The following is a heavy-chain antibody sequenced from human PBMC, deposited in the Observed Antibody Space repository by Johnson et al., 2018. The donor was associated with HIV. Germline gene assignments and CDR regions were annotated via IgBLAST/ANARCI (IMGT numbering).Heavy chain of an antibody. CDR3: AREEGGYYDSSGYYYVGAFDI. CDR1: GFTFDDYA. J-gene: IGHJ3*02. D-gene: IGHD3-22*01. Sequence: VQLVESGGGLVQPGRSLRLSCAASGFTFDDYAMHWVRQAPGKGLEWIAYISASGSIRGTTEYYAGSLRGRFTISRDNSKNTLYLQMNSLRAEDTAVYYCAREEGGYYDSSGYYYVGAFDIWGQGTMVTVSS. V-gene: IGHV3-48*01. CDR2: ISASGSIRGTTE.